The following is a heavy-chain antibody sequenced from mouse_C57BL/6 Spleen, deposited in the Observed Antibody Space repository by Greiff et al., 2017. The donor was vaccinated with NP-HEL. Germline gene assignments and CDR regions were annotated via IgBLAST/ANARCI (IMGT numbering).Heavy chain of an antibody. CDR3: ARDELGRFAY. J-gene: IGHJ3*01. Sequence: EVKVEESEGGLVQPGSSMKLSCTASGFTFSDYYMAWVRQVPEKGLEWVANINYDGSSTYYLDSLKSRFIISRDNAKNILYLQMSSLKSEDTATYYCARDELGRFAYWGQGTLVTVSA. CDR2: INYDGSST. CDR1: GFTFSDYY. D-gene: IGHD4-1*01. V-gene: IGHV5-16*01.